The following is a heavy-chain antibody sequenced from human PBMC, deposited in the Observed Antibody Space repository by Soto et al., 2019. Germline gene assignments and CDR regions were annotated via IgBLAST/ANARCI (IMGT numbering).Heavy chain of an antibody. CDR2: IITYNANT. J-gene: IGHJ5*02. Sequence: QVQLVQSGAEVKKPGASVKVSCKASGYTFTDYAIIWVRQAPGQGLEWMGWIITYNANTNYAQKLQGRVTMTTDTSTSTAYMELRSLRSDDTAVYYCARDRHYASGGTNWFDPWGQGTLVTVSS. CDR3: ARDRHYASGGTNWFDP. CDR1: GYTFTDYA. D-gene: IGHD3-10*01. V-gene: IGHV1-18*01.